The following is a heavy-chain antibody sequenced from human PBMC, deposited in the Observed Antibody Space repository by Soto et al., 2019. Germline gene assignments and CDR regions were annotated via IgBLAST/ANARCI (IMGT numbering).Heavy chain of an antibody. V-gene: IGHV4-30-4*01. CDR1: GGSISSGDYY. Sequence: PSETLSLTCTVSGGSISSGDYYWSWIRQPPGKGLEWIGYIYYSGSTYYNPSLKSRVTISVDTSKNQFSLKLSSVTAADTAVYYCARGGASIDDIYYYYGRDVWGQGTTVTVSS. J-gene: IGHJ6*02. D-gene: IGHD3-9*01. CDR2: IYYSGST. CDR3: ARGGASIDDIYYYYGRDV.